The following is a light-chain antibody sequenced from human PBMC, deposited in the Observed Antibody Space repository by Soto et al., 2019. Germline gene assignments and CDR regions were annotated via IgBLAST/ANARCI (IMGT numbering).Light chain of an antibody. CDR3: QQYGYSFRA. Sequence: EILLTQSPGTLSLSPGERATLSCRASQSVSSSDLSWYKLKPGQAPRLLIYGASSRATGIPDRFSGSGSGTDFTLTISRLEPEDFAVYYCQQYGYSFRAFGQGTKVEL. CDR1: QSVSSSD. V-gene: IGKV3-20*01. CDR2: GAS. J-gene: IGKJ1*01.